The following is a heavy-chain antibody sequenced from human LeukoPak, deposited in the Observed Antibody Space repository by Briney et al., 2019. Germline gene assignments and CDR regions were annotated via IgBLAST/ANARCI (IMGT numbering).Heavy chain of an antibody. D-gene: IGHD1-7*01. CDR1: GFTFSSYE. V-gene: IGHV3-48*03. Sequence: GGSLRLSCAASGFTFSSYEMHWVRQAPGKGLEWVSYISGRGSTIYYADSVKGRFTISRDNAKNSLILRMNSLRAEDTAVYYCAREGNYYFDYWGQGTLVTVSS. CDR2: ISGRGSTI. J-gene: IGHJ4*02. CDR3: AREGNYYFDY.